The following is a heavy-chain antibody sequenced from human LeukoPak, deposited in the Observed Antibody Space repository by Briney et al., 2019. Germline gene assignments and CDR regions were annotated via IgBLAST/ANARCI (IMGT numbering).Heavy chain of an antibody. CDR2: IIPIFGTA. CDR1: GGTFSSYA. Sequence: GASVKVSCKASGGTFSSYAINWVRQAPGQGLEWMGGIIPIFGTANYAQKFQGRVTITADESTSIAYMDLSSLKSEDTAVYYCATRLRDYYGSGRRPFDYWGQGTLVTVSS. V-gene: IGHV1-69*13. CDR3: ATRLRDYYGSGRRPFDY. J-gene: IGHJ4*02. D-gene: IGHD3-10*01.